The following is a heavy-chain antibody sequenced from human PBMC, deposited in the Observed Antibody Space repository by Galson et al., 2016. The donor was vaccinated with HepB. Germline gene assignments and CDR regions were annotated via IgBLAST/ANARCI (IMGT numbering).Heavy chain of an antibody. CDR3: ARHKVSATEGGFDA. J-gene: IGHJ5*02. CDR2: VSDSGST. V-gene: IGHV4-59*01. D-gene: IGHD6-13*01. CDR1: GGSLTTYY. Sequence: SETLSLTCSISGGSLTTYYLTWIRQPPGKGLEWIGNVSDSGSTTYNPSLESRVTMSIDTSKKQFSLKLTSVTAADTAVYYCARHKVSATEGGFDAWGQGTLVTVSS.